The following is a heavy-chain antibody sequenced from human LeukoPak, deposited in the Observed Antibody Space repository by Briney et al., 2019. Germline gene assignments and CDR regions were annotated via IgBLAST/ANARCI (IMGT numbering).Heavy chain of an antibody. Sequence: ASVKVSCKASGYTFTGYYMHWVRQAPGQGLEWMGWISPNSGGTNYAQKFQGRVTITADKSTSTAYMELSSLRSEDTAVYYCARTHSSGWPYYYYYYMDVWGKGTTVTVSS. CDR3: ARTHSSGWPYYYYYYMDV. CDR2: ISPNSGGT. J-gene: IGHJ6*03. CDR1: GYTFTGYY. D-gene: IGHD6-19*01. V-gene: IGHV1-2*02.